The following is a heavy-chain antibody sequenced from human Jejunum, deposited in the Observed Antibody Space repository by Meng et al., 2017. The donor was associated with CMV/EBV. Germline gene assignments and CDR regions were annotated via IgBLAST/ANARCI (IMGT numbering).Heavy chain of an antibody. J-gene: IGHJ4*02. Sequence: LKVSCAASGFSFSSYEMNWVRQAPGKGLEWVSHIASSGSNIYYADSVKGRFTISRDNARNSLYLQMNSLTAEDTAVYYCARIFDAWGQGTLVTVSS. V-gene: IGHV3-48*03. CDR1: GFSFSSYE. CDR3: ARIFDA. CDR2: IASSGSNI.